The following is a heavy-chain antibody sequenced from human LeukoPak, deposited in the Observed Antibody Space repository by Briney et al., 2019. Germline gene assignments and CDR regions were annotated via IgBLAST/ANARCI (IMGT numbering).Heavy chain of an antibody. D-gene: IGHD3-10*01. V-gene: IGHV4-38-2*02. CDR3: ARDTYYYGSGSYYFDY. J-gene: IGHJ4*02. Sequence: SETLSLTCTVSGYSISSGYYWGWIRQPPGKGLEWIGRIHTSGSTNYNPSLKSRVTMSVDTSKNQFSLKLSSVTAADTAVYFCARDTYYYGSGSYYFDYWGQGTLVTVSS. CDR1: GYSISSGYY. CDR2: IHTSGST.